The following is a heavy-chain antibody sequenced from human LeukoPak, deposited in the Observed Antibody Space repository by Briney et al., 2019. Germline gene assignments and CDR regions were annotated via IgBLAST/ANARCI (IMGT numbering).Heavy chain of an antibody. CDR1: GFTFSSYG. Sequence: GGSLRLSCAASGFTFSSYGMHWVRQAPGKGLEWVAVISYDGSNKYYADSVKGRFTISRDNSKNALYLQMNSLRAEDTAVYYCANDSGWSDLYYYYGMDVWGQGTTVTVSS. D-gene: IGHD6-19*01. CDR3: ANDSGWSDLYYYYGMDV. CDR2: ISYDGSNK. J-gene: IGHJ6*02. V-gene: IGHV3-30*18.